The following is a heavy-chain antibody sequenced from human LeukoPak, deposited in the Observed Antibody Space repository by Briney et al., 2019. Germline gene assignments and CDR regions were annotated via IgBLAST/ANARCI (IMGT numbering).Heavy chain of an antibody. CDR3: ARSLFCSGGSCLADY. V-gene: IGHV1-2*02. D-gene: IGHD2-15*01. CDR2: INPNSGGT. Sequence: ASVKVSCKASGYTFTGYYMHWVRQAPGQGLEWMGWINPNSGGTNCAQKFQGRVTMTRDTSIRTAYMELSRLRSDDTAVYYCARSLFCSGGSCLADYWGQGTLVTVSS. J-gene: IGHJ4*02. CDR1: GYTFTGYY.